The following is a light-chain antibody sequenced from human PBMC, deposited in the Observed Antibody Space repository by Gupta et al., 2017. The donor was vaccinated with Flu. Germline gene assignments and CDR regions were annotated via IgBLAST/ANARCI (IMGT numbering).Light chain of an antibody. J-gene: IGLJ3*02. V-gene: IGLV1-47*01. CDR2: RNN. Sequence: RGTSPLSGSSANIGSNYVYCYQQLPGTAPKLLIYRNNQRPSGVPDRFSGSKSGTSASLAISGLRSEDEADYYCAAWDDSLSGRVFGGGTKLTVL. CDR1: SANIGSNY. CDR3: AAWDDSLSGRV.